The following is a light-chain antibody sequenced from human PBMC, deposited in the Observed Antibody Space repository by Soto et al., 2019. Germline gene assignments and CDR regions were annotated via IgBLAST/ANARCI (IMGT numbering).Light chain of an antibody. Sequence: DIQMTQSPSTLSASVGDTVTVTCRASQGITSYLAWYQQRPGKAPRLLIYSASTLQSGVPSRFSGSGYGTDFSLTISNLQPEDFATYYCQQLYSHPLTFGGGTKVDIK. CDR2: SAS. CDR3: QQLYSHPLT. CDR1: QGITSY. V-gene: IGKV1-9*01. J-gene: IGKJ4*01.